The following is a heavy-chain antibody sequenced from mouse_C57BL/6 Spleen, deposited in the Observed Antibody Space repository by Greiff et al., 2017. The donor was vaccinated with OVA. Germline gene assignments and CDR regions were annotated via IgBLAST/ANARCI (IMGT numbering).Heavy chain of an antibody. D-gene: IGHD4-1*01. CDR3: ARDGTGLFDY. V-gene: IGHV3-6*01. CDR1: GYSITSGYY. J-gene: IGHJ2*01. CDR2: ISYDGSN. Sequence: EVKLQESGPGLVKPSQSLSLTCSVTGYSITSGYYWNWIRQFPGNKLEWMGYISYDGSNNYTPSLKTRISITRDTSKNQFFLKLNAVTTEDTATYYCARDGTGLFDYWGQGTTLTVSS.